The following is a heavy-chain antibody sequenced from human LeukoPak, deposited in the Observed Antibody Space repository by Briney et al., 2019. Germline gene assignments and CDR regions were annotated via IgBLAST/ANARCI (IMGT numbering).Heavy chain of an antibody. J-gene: IGHJ4*02. CDR3: ARAEYFDWLFGHFDY. V-gene: IGHV3-33*01. CDR2: IWYDGSNK. Sequence: GSLRLSCAASGFTFSSYGMHWVRQAPGKGLEWVAVIWYDGSNKYYADSVKGRFTISRDNSKNTLYLQMNSLRAEDTAVYYCARAEYFDWLFGHFDYWGQGTLVTVSS. D-gene: IGHD3-9*01. CDR1: GFTFSSYG.